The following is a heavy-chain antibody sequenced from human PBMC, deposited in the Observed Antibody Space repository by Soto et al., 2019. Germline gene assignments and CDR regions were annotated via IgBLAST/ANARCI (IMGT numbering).Heavy chain of an antibody. CDR2: ISYDGSNK. Sequence: GGSLRLSCAASGFTFSSYGMHWVRQAPGKGLEWVAVISYDGSNKYYADSVKGRFTISRDNSKNTLYLQMNSLRAEDTAVYYCAKEEAGFWGGYSAFDYWGQGTLVTVSS. D-gene: IGHD3-16*01. J-gene: IGHJ4*02. V-gene: IGHV3-30*18. CDR3: AKEEAGFWGGYSAFDY. CDR1: GFTFSSYG.